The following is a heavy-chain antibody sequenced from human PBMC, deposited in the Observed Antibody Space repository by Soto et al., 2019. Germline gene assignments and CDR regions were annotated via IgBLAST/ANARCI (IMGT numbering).Heavy chain of an antibody. CDR1: GFTFSSYW. CDR3: AREKGPGYGYNYRDPFDY. CDR2: INSDGSST. J-gene: IGHJ4*02. D-gene: IGHD5-12*01. Sequence: GGSLRLSCAASGFTFSSYWMHWVRQAPGKGLVWVSRINSDGSSTSYADSVKGRFTISRDNAKNTLYLQMNSLRAEDTAVYYCAREKGPGYGYNYRDPFDYWGQGTLVTVSS. V-gene: IGHV3-74*01.